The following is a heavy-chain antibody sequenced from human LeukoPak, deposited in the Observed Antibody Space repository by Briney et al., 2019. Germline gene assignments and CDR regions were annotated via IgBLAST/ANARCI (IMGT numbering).Heavy chain of an antibody. J-gene: IGHJ4*02. CDR1: GFTFSIYA. V-gene: IGHV3-23*01. D-gene: IGHD2-2*01. CDR3: AQRAQLPKRHFDY. CDR2: ITDSGGAT. Sequence: GGSLRLSCAASGFTFSIYAMSRVRQAPGKGLEWVSTITDSGGATYHADSVKGRFTISRDNSKNTLYLQMNSLRAEDTAVYYCAQRAQLPKRHFDYWGQGTLVTVSS.